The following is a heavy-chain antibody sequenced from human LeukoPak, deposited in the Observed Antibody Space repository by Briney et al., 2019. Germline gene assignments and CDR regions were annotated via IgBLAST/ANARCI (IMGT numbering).Heavy chain of an antibody. CDR1: GGSISSGGYY. CDR2: IYYSGST. J-gene: IGHJ5*02. V-gene: IGHV4-31*03. CDR3: ARYYDILTGYPRWFDP. D-gene: IGHD3-9*01. Sequence: SETLSLTCTVSGGSISSGGYYWSWIRQHPGKGLEWIGYIYYSGSTYYNPSLKSRVTISIDTSKNQFSLKLSSVTAADTAVYYCARYYDILTGYPRWFDPWGQGTLVTVSS.